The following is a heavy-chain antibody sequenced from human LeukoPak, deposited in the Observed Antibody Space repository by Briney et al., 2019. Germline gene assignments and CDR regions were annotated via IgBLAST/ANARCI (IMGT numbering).Heavy chain of an antibody. CDR3: VKNGRAWSFDL. D-gene: IGHD1-26*01. Sequence: GGSLRLSCAASGFTLSSCAMSWVRQAPGRGLEWVSAIRDDGTWYADSVKGRFTISRDNSKNTLNLQMNSLRAEDTAVYYCVKNGRAWSFDLWGRGTLVTVSS. V-gene: IGHV3-23*01. CDR2: IRDDGT. CDR1: GFTLSSCA. J-gene: IGHJ2*01.